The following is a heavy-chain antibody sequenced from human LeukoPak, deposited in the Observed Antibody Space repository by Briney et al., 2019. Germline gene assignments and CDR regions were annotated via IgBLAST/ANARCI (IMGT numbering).Heavy chain of an antibody. V-gene: IGHV4-59*01. D-gene: IGHD3-3*01. CDR2: IYYSGST. CDR3: ARAQGYDFWSGYLNWFDP. Sequence: SETLSLTCTVSGGSISSYYWSWIRQPPGKGPEWIGYIYYSGSTNYNPSLKSRVTISVDTSKNQFSLKLSSVTAADTAVYYCARAQGYDFWSGYLNWFDPWGQGTLVTVSS. J-gene: IGHJ5*02. CDR1: GGSISSYY.